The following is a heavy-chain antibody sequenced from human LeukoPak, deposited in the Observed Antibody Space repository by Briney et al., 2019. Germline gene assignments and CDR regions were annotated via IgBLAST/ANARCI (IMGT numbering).Heavy chain of an antibody. Sequence: PGGSLRLSCAGSGFTVSSNYMNWVRQAPGKGLEWVSVIYSGGSTKYADSVKGRFTISRDNSKNTVYLEMNSLRADDTAVYYCARGSSSSRPYYFDSWGQGTLVTVSS. CDR3: ARGSSSSRPYYFDS. D-gene: IGHD6-6*01. V-gene: IGHV3-53*01. J-gene: IGHJ4*02. CDR2: IYSGGST. CDR1: GFTVSSNY.